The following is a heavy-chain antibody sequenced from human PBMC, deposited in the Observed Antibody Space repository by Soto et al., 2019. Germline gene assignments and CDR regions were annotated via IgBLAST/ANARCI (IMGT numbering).Heavy chain of an antibody. Sequence: EVQVVESGGGLVQPGGSLRLSCAASGFTVSNNYMTWVRQAPGKGLEWVSLIYSRGGTDYADSVKGRFTISRDNSKNMVYLQMNSLRVEDTAVYYWARGGSGSQTVGYWGQGARVSVSS. D-gene: IGHD1-26*01. J-gene: IGHJ4*02. CDR3: ARGGSGSQTVGY. V-gene: IGHV3-66*01. CDR1: GFTVSNNY. CDR2: IYSRGGT.